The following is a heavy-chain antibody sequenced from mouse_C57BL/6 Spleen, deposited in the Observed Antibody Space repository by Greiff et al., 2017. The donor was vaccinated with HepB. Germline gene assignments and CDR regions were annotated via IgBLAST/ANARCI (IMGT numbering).Heavy chain of an antibody. Sequence: VQLQQPGTELVKPGASVKLSCKASGYTFTSYWMHWVKQRPGQGLEWIGNINPSNGGTNYNEKFKSKATLTVDKSSSTAYMQLSSLTSEDSAVYYCARGSLVTTVVEGYFDYWGQGTTLTVSS. CDR2: INPSNGGT. CDR1: GYTFTSYW. D-gene: IGHD1-1*01. V-gene: IGHV1-53*01. CDR3: ARGSLVTTVVEGYFDY. J-gene: IGHJ2*01.